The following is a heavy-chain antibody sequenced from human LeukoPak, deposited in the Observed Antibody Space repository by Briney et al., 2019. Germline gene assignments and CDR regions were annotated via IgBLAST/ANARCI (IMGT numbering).Heavy chain of an antibody. D-gene: IGHD2-15*01. Sequence: SVKVSCNASGGTFSSYAISWVRHAPGQGLEWMGGIIPIFSTANYAQKFQGRVTITADESTSTAYMELSSLRSEDSAVYYCARSCGGSCYSRDSSGWFHDAFDIWGQGTMVTVSS. J-gene: IGHJ3*02. CDR3: ARSCGGSCYSRDSSGWFHDAFDI. CDR2: IIPIFSTA. V-gene: IGHV1-69*01. CDR1: GGTFSSYA.